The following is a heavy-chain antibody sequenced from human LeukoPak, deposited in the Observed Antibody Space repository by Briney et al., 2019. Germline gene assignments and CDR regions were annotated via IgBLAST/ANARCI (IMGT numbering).Heavy chain of an antibody. J-gene: IGHJ5*02. D-gene: IGHD6-6*01. Sequence: SVKVSCKASGGTFSSYAISLVRQAPGQGLEWMGRIIPILGIANYAQKFQGRVTITADKSTSTAYMELSSLRSEDTAVYYCARDVAYSSSSWFDPWGQGTLVTVSS. V-gene: IGHV1-69*04. CDR3: ARDVAYSSSSWFDP. CDR2: IIPILGIA. CDR1: GGTFSSYA.